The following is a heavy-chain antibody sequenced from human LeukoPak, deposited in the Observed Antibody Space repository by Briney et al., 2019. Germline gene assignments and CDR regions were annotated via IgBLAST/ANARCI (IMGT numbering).Heavy chain of an antibody. CDR2: ISYDGGNK. D-gene: IGHD6-13*01. CDR3: AKSLGPQQPYPQFDY. CDR1: GFTFSSYA. J-gene: IGHJ4*02. V-gene: IGHV3-30*04. Sequence: GGSLRLSCAASGFTFSSYAMHWVRQAPGKGLEWVAVISYDGGNKYYADSVKGRFTISRDNAKNSLYLQMNSLRAEDTALYYCAKSLGPQQPYPQFDYWGQGTLVTVSS.